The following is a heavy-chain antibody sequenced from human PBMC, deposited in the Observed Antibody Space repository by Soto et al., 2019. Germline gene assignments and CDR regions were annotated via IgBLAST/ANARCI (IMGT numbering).Heavy chain of an antibody. D-gene: IGHD6-19*01. CDR3: ARDVAVAPTCLVDY. CDR2: ISVYNGNT. J-gene: IGHJ4*02. Sequence: QVQLVQSGAEVKKPGASVKVSCKASGYTFTSYGISWVRQAPGQGHEWMGWISVYNGNTDYAQKPQGRVTMTTDTSTSTAYMELRSLRSDDTAVYYCARDVAVAPTCLVDYWGQGTLVTVSS. V-gene: IGHV1-18*01. CDR1: GYTFTSYG.